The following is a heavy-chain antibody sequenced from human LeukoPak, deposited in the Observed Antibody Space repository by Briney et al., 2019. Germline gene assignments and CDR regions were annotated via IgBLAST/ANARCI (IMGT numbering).Heavy chain of an antibody. CDR1: GFTFSSYA. CDR3: ARDLIVGATTGEDY. D-gene: IGHD1-26*01. CDR2: ISGSGGST. V-gene: IGHV3-23*01. Sequence: GGSLRLSCAASGFTFSSYAMSWVRQAPGKGLEWVSAISGSGGSTYYADSVKGRFTISRDNSKNTLYLQMNSLRAEDTAVYYCARDLIVGATTGEDYWGQGTLVTVSS. J-gene: IGHJ4*02.